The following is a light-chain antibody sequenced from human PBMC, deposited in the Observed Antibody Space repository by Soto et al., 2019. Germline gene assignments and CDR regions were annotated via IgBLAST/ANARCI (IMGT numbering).Light chain of an antibody. CDR2: LGS. V-gene: IGKV2-28*01. CDR1: QSLRHSNGYNY. J-gene: IGKJ2*01. Sequence: DIVMTQSPLSLPVTPGEPASISCRSRQSLRHSNGYNYLDWYLQKPGQSPQLLIYLGSNRASGVPDRFSGSGSGTDFTLKISRVEAEDVGVYYGMQALQTPYTFGQGTKLEIK. CDR3: MQALQTPYT.